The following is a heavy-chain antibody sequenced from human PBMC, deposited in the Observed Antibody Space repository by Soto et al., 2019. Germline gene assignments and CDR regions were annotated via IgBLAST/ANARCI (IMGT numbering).Heavy chain of an antibody. CDR3: ARDSTAAGTELNWFDP. D-gene: IGHD6-13*01. V-gene: IGHV4-30-4*01. J-gene: IGHJ5*02. CDR1: GDSISSGDYY. CDR2: IYYSGST. Sequence: SETLSLTCTVSGDSISSGDYYWSWIRQPPGKGLEWIGYIYYSGSTYHNPSLKSRVIISVDTSKNRFSLKLSSVTAADTAVYYCARDSTAAGTELNWFDPWGQGTLFTVSS.